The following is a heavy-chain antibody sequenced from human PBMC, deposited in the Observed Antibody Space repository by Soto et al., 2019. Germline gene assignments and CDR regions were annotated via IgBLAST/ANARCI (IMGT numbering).Heavy chain of an antibody. CDR1: GYTFTSYG. J-gene: IGHJ6*02. CDR2: ISAYNGNT. D-gene: IGHD3-10*01. V-gene: IGHV1-18*01. CDR3: ARVADYYGSGSHYGMDV. Sequence: QVQLVQSGAEVKKPGASVKVSCKASGYTFTSYGISWVRQAPGQGLEWMGWISAYNGNTNYAQKLQGRVTMTTDTSTSTAYMELRSLRSDDTAVYCCARVADYYGSGSHYGMDVWGQGTTVTVSS.